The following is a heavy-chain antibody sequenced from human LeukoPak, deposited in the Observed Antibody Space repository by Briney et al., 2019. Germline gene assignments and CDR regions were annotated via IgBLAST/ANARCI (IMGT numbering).Heavy chain of an antibody. V-gene: IGHV3-21*01. CDR1: GFTVRSYS. D-gene: IGHD5-12*01. CDR3: AGDLGYSNSPYYLDY. Sequence: GGSLRLSCAASGFTVRSYSMDWVRQAPGKGLEWVSSISSGGTYVDYADSVKGRFTISRDNAKNTLYLQMNSLRAEDTAVFYCAGDLGYSNSPYYLDYWGQGTLVTVSS. J-gene: IGHJ4*02. CDR2: ISSGGTYV.